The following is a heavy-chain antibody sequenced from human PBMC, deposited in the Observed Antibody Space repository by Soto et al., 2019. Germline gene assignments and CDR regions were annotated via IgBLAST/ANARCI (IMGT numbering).Heavy chain of an antibody. CDR2: IYSGGST. CDR1: GFTVSSNY. CDR3: RREPGDHPGSVY. J-gene: IGHJ4*02. D-gene: IGHD2-21*02. V-gene: IGHV3-53*04. Sequence: PGGSLRLSCAASGFTVSSNYMSWVRQAPGKGLEWVSVIYSGGSTYYADSVKGRFTISRHNSNNTLYLQMNSLRAEDTAVYYCRREPGDHPGSVYGGQGTLVPVSS.